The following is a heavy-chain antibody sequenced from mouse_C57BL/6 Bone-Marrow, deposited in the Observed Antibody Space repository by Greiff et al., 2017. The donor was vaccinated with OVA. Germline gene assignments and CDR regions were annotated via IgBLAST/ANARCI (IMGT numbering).Heavy chain of an antibody. D-gene: IGHD2-5*01. CDR2: ISSGGSYT. V-gene: IGHV5-6*01. J-gene: IGHJ2*01. CDR3: VRHNRNYPYYFDY. CDR1: GFTFSSYG. Sequence: EVHLVESGGDLVKPGGSLTLSCAASGFTFSSYGMSWVRQTPDKRLEWVATISSGGSYTYYPDSVKGRFTITRDNAKNTLYLQMSSLKSEDTAMYYCVRHNRNYPYYFDYWGQGTTLTVSS.